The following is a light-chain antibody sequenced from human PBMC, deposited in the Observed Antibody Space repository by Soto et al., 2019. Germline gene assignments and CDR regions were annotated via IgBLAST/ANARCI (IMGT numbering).Light chain of an antibody. CDR3: QQYGSSPWT. J-gene: IGKJ1*01. CDR2: GAS. CDR1: QTIRSNY. Sequence: ETVLTQSPGTLSLSPGERATLSCRASQTIRSNYLAWYRQTPGQAPRLIIYGASNRATGIADRFSGSGSGTDFTLIISILDPEDFALYYCQQYGSSPWTFGQGTKVEIK. V-gene: IGKV3-20*01.